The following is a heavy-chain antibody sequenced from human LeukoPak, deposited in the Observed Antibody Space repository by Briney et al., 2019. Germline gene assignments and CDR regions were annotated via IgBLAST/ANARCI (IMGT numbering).Heavy chain of an antibody. CDR2: ISSSSSTI. Sequence: PGGSLRLSCAASGFTFSSYSMNWVRQAPGKGLEWVSYISSSSSTIYYADSVKGRFTISRDNAKNSLYLQMNSLRAEDTAVYYCARDYYDSSGYYRPLDYWGQGTLVTVSS. D-gene: IGHD3-22*01. J-gene: IGHJ4*02. V-gene: IGHV3-48*01. CDR1: GFTFSSYS. CDR3: ARDYYDSSGYYRPLDY.